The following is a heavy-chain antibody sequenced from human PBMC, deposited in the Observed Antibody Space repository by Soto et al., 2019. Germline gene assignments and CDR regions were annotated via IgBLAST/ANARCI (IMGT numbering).Heavy chain of an antibody. CDR1: DDSINSDKYY. J-gene: IGHJ4*02. V-gene: IGHV4-39*01. CDR2: IYYRGNA. D-gene: IGHD3-9*01. CDR3: ARLEGLATISYYFDF. Sequence: SETLSLTCSVSDDSINSDKYYWGWIRQPPGKGMEWIGSIYYRGNAYYKKSLQTRVTISLDKSRSQFSLKLNSVTAAESAVFFCARLEGLATISYYFDFWGPGALVTVSS.